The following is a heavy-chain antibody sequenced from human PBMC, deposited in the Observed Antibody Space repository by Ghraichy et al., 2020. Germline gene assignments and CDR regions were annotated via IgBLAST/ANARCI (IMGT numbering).Heavy chain of an antibody. D-gene: IGHD3-22*01. CDR3: ARAPYPSGYHRWYPDY. Sequence: ASVKVSCKASGYTFTGYYMHWVRQAPGQGLEWMGLINPNSGSTNYAQKFQGRVTMTRDTSISTVYMELSSLRSDDTAVYYCARAPYPSGYHRWYPDYWGQGTLVTVSS. CDR1: GYTFTGYY. V-gene: IGHV1-2*02. CDR2: INPNSGST. J-gene: IGHJ4*02.